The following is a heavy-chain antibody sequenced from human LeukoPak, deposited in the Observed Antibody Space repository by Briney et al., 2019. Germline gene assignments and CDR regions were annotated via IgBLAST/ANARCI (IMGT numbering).Heavy chain of an antibody. J-gene: IGHJ4*02. V-gene: IGHV3-74*01. CDR2: INIDGSST. D-gene: IGHD3-10*01. Sequence: GGSLRLSCAAPGFTFSRNWMYCVRQAPGKGLVWVSRINIDGSSTSYADSVKGRFTISRDNTKHTLYLQMNSLRAEETAVYYCASGSGSYFPGYWGQGTLVTVS. CDR3: ASGSGSYFPGY. CDR1: GFTFSRNW.